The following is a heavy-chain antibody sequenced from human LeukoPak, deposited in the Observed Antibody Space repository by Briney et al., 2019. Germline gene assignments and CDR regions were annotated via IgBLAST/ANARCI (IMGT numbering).Heavy chain of an antibody. CDR3: AAYCSGGSCYAAPYL. D-gene: IGHD2-15*01. CDR2: IYYTGST. CDR1: GGTINTYN. J-gene: IGHJ4*02. V-gene: IGHV4-59*01. Sequence: SETLSLTCTVSGGTINTYNWSWIRQPPGKGLEWIGYIYYTGSTNYNPSLKSRITISVNTSNKHFSLKLNSVAAADTGVYCCAAYCSGGSCYAAPYLWGGGTLVTVSS.